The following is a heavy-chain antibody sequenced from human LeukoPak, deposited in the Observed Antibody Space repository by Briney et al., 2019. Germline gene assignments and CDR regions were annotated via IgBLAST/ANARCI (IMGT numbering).Heavy chain of an antibody. V-gene: IGHV4-30-4*07. CDR1: GGSISSGGNS. J-gene: IGHJ4*02. D-gene: IGHD3-10*01. CDR3: ARLIDYYGSGSSDFDY. CDR2: IYYSGST. Sequence: SQTLSLTCAVSGGSISSGGNSWSWIRQPPGKGLEWIGYIYYSGSTYYNPSLKSRVTISVDTSKNQFSLKLSSVTAADTAVYYCARLIDYYGSGSSDFDYWGQGTLVTVSS.